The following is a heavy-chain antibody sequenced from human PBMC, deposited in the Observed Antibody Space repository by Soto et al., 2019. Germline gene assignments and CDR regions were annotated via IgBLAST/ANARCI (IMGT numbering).Heavy chain of an antibody. CDR3: AREYANSPEAFDF. Sequence: PSETLSLTCTVSGDSISSYYWSWIRQPPGKGLEWIGHIYYNGCTNFNPSLKSRVTISVDTSRNQFSLKLSSVTAADTAVFYCAREYANSPEAFDFWGQGALVTVSS. V-gene: IGHV4-59*01. CDR1: GDSISSYY. J-gene: IGHJ4*02. CDR2: IYYNGCT. D-gene: IGHD2-2*01.